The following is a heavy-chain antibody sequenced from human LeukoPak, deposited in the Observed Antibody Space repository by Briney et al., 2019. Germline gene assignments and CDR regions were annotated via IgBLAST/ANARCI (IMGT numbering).Heavy chain of an antibody. D-gene: IGHD3-22*01. CDR3: AKSRDTYYYDSSGYYLDY. V-gene: IGHV1-2*02. CDR1: GYTFTGYY. CDR2: INPNSGGT. Sequence: GASVKVSCKASGYTFTGYYMHWVRQAPGQGLEWMGWINPNSGGTNYAQKFQGRVNMTRDTSISTAYMELSRLRSDDTAVYYCAKSRDTYYYDSSGYYLDYWGQGTLVTVSS. J-gene: IGHJ4*02.